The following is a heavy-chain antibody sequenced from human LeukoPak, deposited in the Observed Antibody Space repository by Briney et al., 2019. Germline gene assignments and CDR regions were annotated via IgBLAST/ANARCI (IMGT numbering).Heavy chain of an antibody. Sequence: GGSLRLSCATSGFSLTNYWMSWVRQAPGKGLEWVSVIYSGGSTYYADSVKDRFTISRDNSKNTLYLQMNSLRAEDTAVYYCTLVPPNPWGQGTLVTVSS. CDR1: GFSLTNYW. CDR2: IYSGGST. D-gene: IGHD2-2*01. V-gene: IGHV3-66*01. CDR3: TLVPPNP. J-gene: IGHJ5*02.